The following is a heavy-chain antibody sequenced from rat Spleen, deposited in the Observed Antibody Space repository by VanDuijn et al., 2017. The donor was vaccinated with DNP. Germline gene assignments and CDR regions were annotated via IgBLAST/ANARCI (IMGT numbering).Heavy chain of an antibody. CDR2: IGSPAYAP. Sequence: EVQLVESGGGLVQPGRSLKLSCAASGFTFSAYYMAWVRQAPAKGLEWVAYIGSPAYAPYYGDSVKGRFTISRDNAKNTLDLQMSSLRSEDMATYYCARWNSGHFDYWGQGVMVPVSS. CDR1: GFTFSAYY. D-gene: IGHD4-3*01. CDR3: ARWNSGHFDY. V-gene: IGHV5-22*01. J-gene: IGHJ2*01.